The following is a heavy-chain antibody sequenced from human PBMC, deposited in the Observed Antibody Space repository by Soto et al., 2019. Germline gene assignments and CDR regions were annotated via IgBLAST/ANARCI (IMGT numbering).Heavy chain of an antibody. CDR1: GFTFSDFA. V-gene: IGHV3-23*01. CDR2: IYGGGNGP. D-gene: IGHD2-2*03. J-gene: IGHJ4*02. Sequence: EVQVLESGGGLVQPGGSLRLSCAATGFTFSDFAMSWVRQAPGKGLEWVSRIYGGGNGPHYADSVKGRVTISRDNSKNTWYRQMNSLRAADTAVYYCAKMEGMDPWAYSFDYWGQGTLVTVSS. CDR3: AKMEGMDPWAYSFDY.